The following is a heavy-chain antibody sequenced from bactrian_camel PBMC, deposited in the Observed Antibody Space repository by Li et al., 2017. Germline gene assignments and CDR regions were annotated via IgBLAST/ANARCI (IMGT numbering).Heavy chain of an antibody. Sequence: HVQLVESGGGSVQAGRSLRLSCASSGSTYSRYCVGWFRQAPGKEREGVATIDVDGSTTYADSVEGRFTISRDNARKSTIYLQMNTLGPEDTGMYYCATGTRCWHDDRDEAWFPVGTPTGARGPRSPSP. J-gene: IGHJ4*01. D-gene: IGHD1*01. CDR2: IDVDGST. CDR1: GSTYSRYC. CDR3: ATGTRCWHDDRDEAWFPVGTPT. V-gene: IGHV3S55*01.